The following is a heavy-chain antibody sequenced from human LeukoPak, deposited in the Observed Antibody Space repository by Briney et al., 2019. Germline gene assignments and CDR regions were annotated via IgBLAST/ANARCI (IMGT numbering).Heavy chain of an antibody. Sequence: PGGTLRLSCAASGFSFSSHGMSWVRQAPGKGLEWVSGILGGAGSTYYADSVKGRFTISRDNSKNTLYLQMNSLRAEDTAVYYCAKDHRPAVIPNLWDYWGQGTLVTVSS. CDR2: ILGGAGST. CDR1: GFSFSSHG. V-gene: IGHV3-23*01. J-gene: IGHJ4*02. CDR3: AKDHRPAVIPNLWDY. D-gene: IGHD2-2*01.